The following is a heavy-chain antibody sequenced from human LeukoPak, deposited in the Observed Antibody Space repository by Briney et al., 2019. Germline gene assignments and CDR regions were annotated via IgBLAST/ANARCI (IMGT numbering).Heavy chain of an antibody. V-gene: IGHV3-33*01. CDR3: AREGGP. D-gene: IGHD2-15*01. Sequence: GRSLRLSCAASGSTFSSSGMHWVRQDPGKGLEWVAVIWYDGSKKYYADSVKGRLTISRDNSKNTLYLQMNSLRVEDTAVYYCAREGGPWGQGTLVTVSS. J-gene: IGHJ5*02. CDR2: IWYDGSKK. CDR1: GSTFSSSG.